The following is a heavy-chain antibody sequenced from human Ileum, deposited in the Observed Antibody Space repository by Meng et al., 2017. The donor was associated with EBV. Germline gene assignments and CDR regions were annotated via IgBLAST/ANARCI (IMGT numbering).Heavy chain of an antibody. CDR2: IYYSGST. J-gene: IGHJ4*02. D-gene: IGHD3-22*01. V-gene: IGHV4-28*01. CDR1: GYSISSTRW. Sequence: QGQWAGPGPVKSSYTRSLPGAVSGYSISSTRWWGWMRQPPGKGLKWIGYIYYSGSTSYNPSLKSRVTMSVDTSKNQFSLNLNSVTAVDTAVYYCARNVPGTSAYYDWGQGTLVTVSS. CDR3: ARNVPGTSAYYD.